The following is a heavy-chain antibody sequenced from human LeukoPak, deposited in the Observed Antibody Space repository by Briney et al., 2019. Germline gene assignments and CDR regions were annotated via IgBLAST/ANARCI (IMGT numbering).Heavy chain of an antibody. V-gene: IGHV1-2*02. CDR1: GYTFTGYH. J-gene: IGHJ6*02. CDR2: INPNSGGT. D-gene: IGHD3-10*01. CDR3: ARVLLWFGTVSPYGMDV. Sequence: GASVKVSCKASGYTFTGYHMHWVRQAPGQGLEWMGWINPNSGGTNYAQKFQGRVTMTRDTSISTADMELSRLRSDDTAVYYCARVLLWFGTVSPYGMDVWGQGTTVTVSS.